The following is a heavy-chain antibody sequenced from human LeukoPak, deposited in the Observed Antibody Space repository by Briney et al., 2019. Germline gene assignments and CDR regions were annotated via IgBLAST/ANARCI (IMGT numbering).Heavy chain of an antibody. J-gene: IGHJ4*02. Sequence: SETLSLTCTVSGGSISSYYWSWIRQPAGKGLEWIGRIYYGGSTNYNPSLKSRVTISVDRSKNQFSLKLSSVTAADTAVYYCARVDSSTSCSDYWGQGTLVTISS. D-gene: IGHD2-2*01. V-gene: IGHV4-4*07. CDR1: GGSISSYY. CDR2: IYYGGST. CDR3: ARVDSSTSCSDY.